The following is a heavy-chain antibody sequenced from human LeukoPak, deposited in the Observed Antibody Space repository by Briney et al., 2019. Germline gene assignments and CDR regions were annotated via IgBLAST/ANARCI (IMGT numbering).Heavy chain of an antibody. CDR3: ARDGAEGDDSAFDV. CDR2: TRSKVRKYAT. V-gene: IGHV3-72*01. Sequence: GGSLRLSCVGSGFTLRDYHMDWVRQAPGMGLEWVGRTRSKVRKYATEYAASVKGRFTISRDESENSMFLHLSSLTVEDTALYYCARDGAEGDDSAFDVWGQGTMVTVSS. D-gene: IGHD3-22*01. CDR1: GFTLRDYH. J-gene: IGHJ3*01.